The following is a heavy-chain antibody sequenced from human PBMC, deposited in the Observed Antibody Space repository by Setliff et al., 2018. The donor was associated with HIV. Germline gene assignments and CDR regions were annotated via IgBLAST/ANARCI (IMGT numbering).Heavy chain of an antibody. Sequence: GASVKVSCKASGGTFSSYAISWVRQAPGQGLEWMGGIIPIFGTANYAQKFQGRVTITTDESTSTAYMELGGLTSDDTAMYFCARAKTSSYADPWFDPWGQGTQVTVSS. CDR3: ARAKTSSYADPWFDP. CDR1: GGTFSSYA. D-gene: IGHD3-16*01. V-gene: IGHV1-69*05. CDR2: IIPIFGTA. J-gene: IGHJ5*02.